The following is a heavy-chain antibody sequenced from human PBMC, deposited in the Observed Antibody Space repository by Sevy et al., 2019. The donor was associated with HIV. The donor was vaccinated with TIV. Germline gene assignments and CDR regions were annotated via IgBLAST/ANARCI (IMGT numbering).Heavy chain of an antibody. CDR3: ERIRPCSGGSCYSEGYYYYYGMDV. CDR2: IIPIFGTA. V-gene: IGHV1-69*13. CDR1: GGTFSSYA. D-gene: IGHD2-15*01. Sequence: ASVKVSCKASGGTFSSYAISWVRQAPGQGLEWMGGIIPIFGTANYAQKFQGRVTITADESTSTAYMELSSLRSEDTAVYYCERIRPCSGGSCYSEGYYYYYGMDVWGQGTTVTVSS. J-gene: IGHJ6*02.